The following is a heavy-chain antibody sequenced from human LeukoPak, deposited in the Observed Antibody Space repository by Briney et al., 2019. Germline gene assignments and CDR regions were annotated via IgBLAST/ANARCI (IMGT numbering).Heavy chain of an antibody. D-gene: IGHD1-26*01. V-gene: IGHV3-21*01. J-gene: IGHJ4*02. CDR3: ARVGGLVGATRLPDY. Sequence: GGSLRLSCAASGFTFSSYSMNWVRQAPGKGLEWVSSISSSSSYIYYADSVKGRFTISRDNAKNSLYLQMNGLRAEDTAVYYCARVGGLVGATRLPDYWGQGTLVTVSS. CDR2: ISSSSSYI. CDR1: GFTFSSYS.